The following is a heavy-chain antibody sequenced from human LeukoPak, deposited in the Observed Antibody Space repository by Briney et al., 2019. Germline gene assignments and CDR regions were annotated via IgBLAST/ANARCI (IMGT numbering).Heavy chain of an antibody. D-gene: IGHD6-13*01. V-gene: IGHV1-69*04. CDR2: IIPILGIA. CDR3: ARVARSSSWNQAEYFQH. CDR1: GGTFSSYA. Sequence: SVKVSCKASGGTFSSYAISWVRQAPGQGLEWMGRIIPILGIANYAQKFQGRVTITADKSTSTAYMGLSSLRSEDTAVYYCARVARSSSWNQAEYFQHWGQGTLVTVSS. J-gene: IGHJ1*01.